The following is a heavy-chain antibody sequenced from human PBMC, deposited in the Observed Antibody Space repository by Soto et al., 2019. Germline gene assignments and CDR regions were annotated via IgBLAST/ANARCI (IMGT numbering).Heavy chain of an antibody. V-gene: IGHV5-51*01. CDR1: GYKFNSYW. Sequence: HGESLKISCKGSGYKFNSYWIAWVRQMPGKGLEWMGIIYPGDSDTRYSPSFQGQVTISADKSISSAFLQWSSLKASDTAIYYCTRDQPITPWGQGTMVTVSS. CDR3: TRDQPITP. CDR2: IYPGDSDT. D-gene: IGHD3-10*01. J-gene: IGHJ3*01.